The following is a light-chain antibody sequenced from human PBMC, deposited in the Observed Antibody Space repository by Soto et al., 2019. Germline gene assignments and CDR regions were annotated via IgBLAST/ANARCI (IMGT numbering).Light chain of an antibody. J-gene: IGKJ1*01. V-gene: IGKV2-28*01. Sequence: DIVMTQSPLSLPVTPGGPASISCRSSQSLLHSNGYNYLDWYLQKPGQSPQLLIYLGSNRSSGVPDRFSGSGSGTDFTLKISRVEAEDVGVYDCMQALQTPRTFGQGTKVEIK. CDR3: MQALQTPRT. CDR2: LGS. CDR1: QSLLHSNGYNY.